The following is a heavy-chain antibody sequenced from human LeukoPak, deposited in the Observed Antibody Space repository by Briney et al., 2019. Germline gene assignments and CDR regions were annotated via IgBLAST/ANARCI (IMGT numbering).Heavy chain of an antibody. D-gene: IGHD3-22*01. Sequence: SVKVSCKASGGTFSSYAISWVRQAPGQGLEWMGGIIPIFGTANYAQKFQGRVTITADESTSTAYMELSSLRSEDTAVYYCARDPNYYDSSGYYYVFDYWGQGTLVTVSS. CDR3: ARDPNYYDSSGYYYVFDY. J-gene: IGHJ4*02. CDR2: IIPIFGTA. CDR1: GGTFSSYA. V-gene: IGHV1-69*13.